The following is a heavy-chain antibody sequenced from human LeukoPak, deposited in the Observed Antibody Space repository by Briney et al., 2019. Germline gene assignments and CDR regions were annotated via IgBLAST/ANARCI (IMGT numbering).Heavy chain of an antibody. CDR3: ARGVPGTYYYYYMDD. V-gene: IGHV1-2*02. Sequence: GALVKVSCKASGYTFTGYYMHWVRQAPGQGLEWMGWINPNSGGTNYAQKFQGRVTMTRDTSITTAYMELTRLRSDDTAVYYCARGVPGTYYYYYMDDWGKGTTVTVSS. CDR2: INPNSGGT. CDR1: GYTFTGYY. J-gene: IGHJ6*03. D-gene: IGHD2-2*01.